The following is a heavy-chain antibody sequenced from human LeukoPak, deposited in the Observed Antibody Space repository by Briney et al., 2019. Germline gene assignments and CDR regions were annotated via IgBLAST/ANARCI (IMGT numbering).Heavy chain of an antibody. Sequence: SVKVSCKASGGTFSSYAISWVRQAPGQGLEWMGGIIPIFGTANYAQKFQGRVTITADESTSTAYMELSSLRSEDTAVYYCASSSGDIVVVPAVDYYYYMDVWGKGTTVTVSS. V-gene: IGHV1-69*13. CDR2: IIPIFGTA. D-gene: IGHD2-2*01. CDR1: GGTFSSYA. J-gene: IGHJ6*03. CDR3: ASSSGDIVVVPAVDYYYYMDV.